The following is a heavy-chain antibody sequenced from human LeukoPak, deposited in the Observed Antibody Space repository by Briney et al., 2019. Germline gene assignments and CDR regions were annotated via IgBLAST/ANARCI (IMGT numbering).Heavy chain of an antibody. V-gene: IGHV4-34*01. J-gene: IGHJ2*01. D-gene: IGHD6-13*01. CDR1: GGSFSGYY. CDR3: ARADSSSWYVRYFDL. Sequence: SETLSLTCAVYGGSFSGYYWSWIRQPPGKGLEWIGEINHSGSTNYNPSLKSRATISVDTSKNQFSLKLSSVTAADTAVYYCARADSSSWYVRYFDLWGRGTLVTVSS. CDR2: INHSGST.